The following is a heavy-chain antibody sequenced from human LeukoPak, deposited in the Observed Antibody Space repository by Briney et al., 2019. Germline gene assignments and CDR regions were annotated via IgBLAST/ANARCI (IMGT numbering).Heavy chain of an antibody. CDR2: IWYDGSNK. D-gene: IGHD2-2*01. Sequence: GGSLRLSCAASGFTFSSYGMHWVRQAPGKGLEWAAVIWYDGSNKYYADSVKGRFTISRDNSKNTLYLQMNSLRAEDTAVYYCARDSAVVVPAASFDYWGQGTLVTVSS. J-gene: IGHJ4*02. V-gene: IGHV3-33*01. CDR3: ARDSAVVVPAASFDY. CDR1: GFTFSSYG.